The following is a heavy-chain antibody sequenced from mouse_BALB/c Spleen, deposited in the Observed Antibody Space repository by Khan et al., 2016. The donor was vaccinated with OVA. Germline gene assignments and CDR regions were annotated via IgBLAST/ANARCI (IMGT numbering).Heavy chain of an antibody. D-gene: IGHD2-2*01. CDR2: IWGDGST. CDR1: GFSLTGYG. J-gene: IGHJ4*01. Sequence: QVQLKQSGPGLVAPSQSLSITCTVSGFSLTGYGVNWVRQPPGKGLEWLGMIWGDGSTDYNSALKSRLSISNDNSKSQAFLKMNSLQTDDTARYYCVRADYGNDREAMDYWGQGTSVTVSS. V-gene: IGHV2-6-7*01. CDR3: VRADYGNDREAMDY.